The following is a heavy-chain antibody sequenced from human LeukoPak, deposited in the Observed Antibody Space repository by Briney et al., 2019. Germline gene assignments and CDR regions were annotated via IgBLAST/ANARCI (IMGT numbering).Heavy chain of an antibody. CDR2: ISYSGRDK. D-gene: IGHD1-1*01. J-gene: IGHJ4*02. CDR3: ARERTDQLLLDF. V-gene: IGHV3-21*01. Sequence: GGSLRLSCAASGFTFSTYAMNWVRQEAGKGLEWVSSISYSGRDKFYADSVKGRFTISRDNAKNSLYLEMNNLRAEDTAVFYCARERTDQLLLDFRGQGALVTVSS. CDR1: GFTFSTYA.